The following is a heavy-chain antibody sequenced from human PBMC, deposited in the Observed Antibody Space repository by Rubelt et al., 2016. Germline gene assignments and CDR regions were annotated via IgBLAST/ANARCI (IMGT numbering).Heavy chain of an antibody. CDR1: GGSISDSSW. V-gene: IGHV4-4*02. CDR3: ARDLHPTYFDILTGSFRQAT. D-gene: IGHD3-9*01. Sequence: QVQPQESGPGLVRPSGTLSLTCAVSGGSISDSSWWSWVRQPPGKGLEWIGEIYHTGNPKYNPSLKSRVTISTDDSKNHFSLKLSSVTAADTAVYYGARDLHPTYFDILTGSFRQATWGRGTRVTVSS. CDR2: IYHTGNP. J-gene: IGHJ5*02.